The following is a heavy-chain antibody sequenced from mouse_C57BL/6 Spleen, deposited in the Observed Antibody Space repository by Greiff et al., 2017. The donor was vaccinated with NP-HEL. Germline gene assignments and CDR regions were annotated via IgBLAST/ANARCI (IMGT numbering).Heavy chain of an antibody. V-gene: IGHV1-82*01. CDR3: ASLRGDVAWFAY. CDR1: GYAFSSSW. J-gene: IGHJ3*01. CDR2: IYPGDGDT. D-gene: IGHD1-1*01. Sequence: VQLQQSGPELVKPGASVKISCKASGYAFSSSWMNWVKQRPGKGLEWIGRIYPGDGDTNYNGKFKGKATLTADKSSSTAYMQLSSLTSEDSAVYFWASLRGDVAWFAYWGQGTLVTVSA.